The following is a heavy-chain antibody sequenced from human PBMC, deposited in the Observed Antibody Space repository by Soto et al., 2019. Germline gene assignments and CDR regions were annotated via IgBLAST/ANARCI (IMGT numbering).Heavy chain of an antibody. CDR3: AKSGVVIDY. D-gene: IGHD3-3*01. J-gene: IGHJ4*02. CDR1: GFTFSSYG. CDR2: ISYDGSNK. Sequence: QVHLVESGGGVVQPGRSLRLSCAASGFTFSSYGMHWVRQAPGKGLEWVAVISYDGSNKYYADSVKGRFSISRDNSKNTLYMQMNRLRAEETAVYYCAKSGVVIDYWGQGTLVTVSS. V-gene: IGHV3-30*18.